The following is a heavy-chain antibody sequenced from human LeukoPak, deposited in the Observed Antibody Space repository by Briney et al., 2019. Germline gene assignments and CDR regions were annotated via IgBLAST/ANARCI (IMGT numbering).Heavy chain of an antibody. Sequence: PSETLSLTCTVSGGSISSGSYYWSWIRQPAGKGLEWIGRIYTSGSTNYSPSLKSRVTISVDTSKNQFSLKLSSVTAADTAVYYCARAREISWFDPWGQGTLVTVSS. D-gene: IGHD3-10*01. V-gene: IGHV4-61*02. CDR3: ARAREISWFDP. CDR2: IYTSGST. J-gene: IGHJ5*02. CDR1: GGSISSGSYY.